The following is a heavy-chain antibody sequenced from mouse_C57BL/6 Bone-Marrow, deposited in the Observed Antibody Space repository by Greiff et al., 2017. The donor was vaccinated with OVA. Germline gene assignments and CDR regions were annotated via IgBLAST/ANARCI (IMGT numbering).Heavy chain of an antibody. Sequence: QVQLQQPGAELVKPGASVKLSCKASGYTFTSYWMHWVKQRPGRGLEWIGRIDPISGGTTYNEKFKSKATLTVDKPSSTAYMQLSSLTSEDSAVYYCAREGYGKGYYAMDYWGQGTSVTVSS. D-gene: IGHD2-10*02. CDR2: IDPISGGT. V-gene: IGHV1-72*01. J-gene: IGHJ4*01. CDR3: AREGYGKGYYAMDY. CDR1: GYTFTSYW.